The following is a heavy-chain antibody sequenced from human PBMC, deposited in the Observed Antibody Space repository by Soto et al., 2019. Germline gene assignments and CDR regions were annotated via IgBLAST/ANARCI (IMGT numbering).Heavy chain of an antibody. CDR1: GFSFSYYA. Sequence: QVQLVESGGGVVQPGRSLRLSCAASGFSFSYYAMHWVRQAPGKGLEWVAVIAYDASKKYYADSVKGRFTISRDNSKNTLYLQMNSLRDEDTAVYYCASPYCSGGSCYLTEYFQQWGQGTLVTVSS. V-gene: IGHV3-30*03. J-gene: IGHJ1*01. CDR3: ASPYCSGGSCYLTEYFQQ. CDR2: IAYDASKK. D-gene: IGHD2-15*01.